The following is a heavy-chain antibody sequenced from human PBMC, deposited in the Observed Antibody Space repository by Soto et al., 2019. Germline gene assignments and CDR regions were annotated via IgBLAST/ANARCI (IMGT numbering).Heavy chain of an antibody. Sequence: PSQTLSLTCAISEDSVSSTSTTWNWIRQSPSRGLEWLGRTYYRSNWYNDYNDYAVFVKSRVTIKADTIRNQFSLQLNSMTPEDTAMYYCARGDTILDYWGQGTLVTVSS. J-gene: IGHJ4*02. CDR3: ARGDTILDY. CDR2: TYYRSNWYNDYN. CDR1: EDSVSSTSTT. V-gene: IGHV6-1*01.